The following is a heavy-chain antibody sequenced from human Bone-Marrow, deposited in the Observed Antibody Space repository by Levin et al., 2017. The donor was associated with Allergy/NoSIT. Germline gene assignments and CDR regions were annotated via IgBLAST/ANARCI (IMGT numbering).Heavy chain of an antibody. CDR3: AFQASGYLVPFDH. CDR1: GFTFSTYA. V-gene: IGHV3-23*01. CDR2: ISSSGDGT. J-gene: IGHJ4*02. D-gene: IGHD3-22*01. Sequence: RAGGSLRLSCVASGFTFSTYAMNWVRQAPGKGLEWVSAISSSGDGTYYADSVKGRFTISRDNARNTLYLQMSSLRAEDTALYYCAFQASGYLVPFDHWGQGTLVTVSS.